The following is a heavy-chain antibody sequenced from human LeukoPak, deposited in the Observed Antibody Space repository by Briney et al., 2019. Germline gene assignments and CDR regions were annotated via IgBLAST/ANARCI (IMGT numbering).Heavy chain of an antibody. CDR3: AKGDSDYDILTDDY. CDR1: GFTFSSYS. CDR2: ISSSSSYI. D-gene: IGHD3-9*01. Sequence: PGGPLRLSCAASGFTFSSYSMNWVRQAPGKGLEWVSSISSSSSYIYYADSVKGRFTISRDNSKNTLYLQMNSLRAEDTAVYYCAKGDSDYDILTDDYWGQGTLVTVSS. V-gene: IGHV3-21*04. J-gene: IGHJ4*02.